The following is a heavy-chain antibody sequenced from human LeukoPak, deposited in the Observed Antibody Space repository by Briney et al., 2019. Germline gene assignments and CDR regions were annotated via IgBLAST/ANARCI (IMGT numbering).Heavy chain of an antibody. V-gene: IGHV4-59*01. CDR3: ARESGVVVPAAPAWFDP. D-gene: IGHD2-2*01. CDR1: GGSISSYY. Sequence: SETLSLTCTVSGGSISSYYWSWIRQPPGKGLEWIGYIYYSGSTNYNPSLKSRVTISVDTSKNQFSLKLSSVTAADTAVYYCARESGVVVPAAPAWFDPWGQGTLVTVSS. CDR2: IYYSGST. J-gene: IGHJ5*02.